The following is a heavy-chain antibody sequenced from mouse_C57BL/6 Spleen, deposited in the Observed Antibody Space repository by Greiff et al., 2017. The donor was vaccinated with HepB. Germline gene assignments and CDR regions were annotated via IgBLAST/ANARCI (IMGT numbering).Heavy chain of an antibody. CDR2: IWSGGST. J-gene: IGHJ4*01. D-gene: IGHD2-4*01. CDR1: GFSLTSYG. Sequence: VQVVESGPGLVQPSQSLSITCTVSGFSLTSYGVHWVRQSPGKGLEWLGVIWSGGSTDYNAAFISRLSISKDNSKSQVFFKMNSLQADDTAIYYCARIYYDYPYAMDYWGQGTSVTVSS. V-gene: IGHV2-2*01. CDR3: ARIYYDYPYAMDY.